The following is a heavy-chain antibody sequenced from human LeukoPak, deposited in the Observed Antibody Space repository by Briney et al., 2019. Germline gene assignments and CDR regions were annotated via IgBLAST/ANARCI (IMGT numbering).Heavy chain of an antibody. CDR3: ATSSPSHVVVMAAVFDAFDI. CDR2: IYPGDSDS. V-gene: IGHV5-51*01. D-gene: IGHD2-21*02. J-gene: IGHJ3*02. Sequence: GESQKISCKGSGYNFTTSWIGWVRQMPGKGLEWMGIIYPGDSDSRYSPSFQGQVTMSADKSISTAYLQWSSLQASDSAMYYCATSSPSHVVVMAAVFDAFDIWGQGTMVTVSS. CDR1: GYNFTTSW.